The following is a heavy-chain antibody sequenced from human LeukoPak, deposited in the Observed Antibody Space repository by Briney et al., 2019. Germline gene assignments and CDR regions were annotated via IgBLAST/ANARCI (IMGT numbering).Heavy chain of an antibody. J-gene: IGHJ3*02. CDR1: GFTFSSYS. CDR3: ARGPKGSNDAFDI. V-gene: IGHV3-21*01. Sequence: GGSLGLSCAASGFTFSSYSMNWVRQAPGKGLEWVSSISSSSSSYIYYADSVKGRFTISRDNAKNSLYLQMNSLRAEDTAVYYCARGPKGSNDAFDIWGQGTMVTVSS. CDR2: ISSSSSSYI.